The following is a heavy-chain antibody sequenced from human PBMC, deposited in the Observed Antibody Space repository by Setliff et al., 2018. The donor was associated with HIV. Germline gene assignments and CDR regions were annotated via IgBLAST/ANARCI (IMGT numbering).Heavy chain of an antibody. J-gene: IGHJ4*02. CDR3: ARRRGQKATGWYYFDF. V-gene: IGHV4-39*01. CDR1: GGPITSNTYF. CDR2: IYHSGNT. D-gene: IGHD6-19*01. Sequence: SETLSLTCSVSGGPITSNTYFWDWIRQAPGKGLEWIESIYHSGNTYYNPSLKSRVSISVDTSKRQFSLKLTSVTAGDSALYYCARRRGQKATGWYYFDFWGQGALVTVSS.